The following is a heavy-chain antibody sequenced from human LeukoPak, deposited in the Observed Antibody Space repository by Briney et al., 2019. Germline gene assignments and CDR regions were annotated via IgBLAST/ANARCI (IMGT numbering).Heavy chain of an antibody. CDR1: GFTFSSYS. CDR3: AKDSRIPAGGTEPSDY. J-gene: IGHJ4*02. CDR2: ISSSSSTI. D-gene: IGHD6-13*01. Sequence: GGSLRLSCAASGFTFSSYSMNWVRQAPGKGLEWVSYISSSSSTIYYADSVKGRFTISRDNSKNTLYLQMNSLRAEDTAVYYCAKDSRIPAGGTEPSDYWGQGTLVTVSS. V-gene: IGHV3-48*01.